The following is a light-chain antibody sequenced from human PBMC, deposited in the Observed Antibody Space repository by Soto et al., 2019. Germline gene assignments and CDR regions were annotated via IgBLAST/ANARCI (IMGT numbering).Light chain of an antibody. V-gene: IGKV3-11*01. Sequence: EIVLTQSPATLSLSPGDRATLSCRASQSVSSYFAWYQQRPGQAPRLLIYDASNRATGIPARFSGSGSGTDFTLPISSLEPEDFAVYYCQQRSNWPLTFGQGTKVEIK. J-gene: IGKJ1*01. CDR3: QQRSNWPLT. CDR2: DAS. CDR1: QSVSSY.